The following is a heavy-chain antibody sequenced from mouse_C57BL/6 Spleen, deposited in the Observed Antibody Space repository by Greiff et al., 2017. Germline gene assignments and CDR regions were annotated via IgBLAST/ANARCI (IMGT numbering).Heavy chain of an antibody. CDR2: IHPNSGST. Sequence: VQLQQPGAELVKPGASVKLSCKASGYTFTSYWLHWVKQRPGQGLEWIGMIHPNSGSTNYNEKFKSKATLTVDKSSSTAYMQLSSLTSEDSAVYYCAREVGYYFDYWGQGTTLTVSS. V-gene: IGHV1-64*01. CDR3: AREVGYYFDY. CDR1: GYTFTSYW. D-gene: IGHD1-1*02. J-gene: IGHJ2*01.